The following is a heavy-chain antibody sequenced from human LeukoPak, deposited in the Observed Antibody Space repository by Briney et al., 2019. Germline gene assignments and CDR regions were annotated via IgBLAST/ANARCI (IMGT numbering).Heavy chain of an antibody. CDR1: GFIFSTYG. CDR3: ARAFGYCSSGNCYSTGTHDVFDI. J-gene: IGHJ3*02. CDR2: IWHDGSKS. D-gene: IGHD2-15*01. V-gene: IGHV3-33*01. Sequence: GGSLRLSCAASGFIFSTYGIHWVRQAPGKGLEWVAVIWHDGSKSYYIESMKGRLAGSKDNSRDTAHLQMDSLRAEDTAVYYCARAFGYCSSGNCYSTGTHDVFDIWGQGTTVTVSS.